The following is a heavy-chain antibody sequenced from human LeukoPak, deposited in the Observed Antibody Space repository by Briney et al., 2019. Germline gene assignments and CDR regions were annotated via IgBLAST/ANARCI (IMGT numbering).Heavy chain of an antibody. D-gene: IGHD2-2*01. CDR2: ISGSGGST. J-gene: IGHJ4*02. V-gene: IGHV3-23*01. CDR3: AKESTWPPIFDY. Sequence: PGGSLRLSCAASGFTCSSYAMSWVRQAPGKGLEGVSAISGSGGSTYYADSVKGRFTISRDNSKNTLYLQMNSLRAEDTAVYCCAKESTWPPIFDYWGQGTLVTVSS. CDR1: GFTCSSYA.